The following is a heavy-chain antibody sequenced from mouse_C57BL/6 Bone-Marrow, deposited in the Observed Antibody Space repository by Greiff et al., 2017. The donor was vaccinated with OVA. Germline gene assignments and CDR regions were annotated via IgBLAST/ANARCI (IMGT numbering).Heavy chain of an antibody. CDR1: GFSFNTYA. Sequence: EVMLVESGGGLVQPKGSLKLSCAASGFSFNTYAMNWVRQAPGKGLEWVARIRSKSNNYATYYADSVKDRFTISRDDSESMLYLQMNNLKTEDTAMYYCVRQYWYYFDYWGQGTTLTVSS. CDR2: IRSKSNNYAT. D-gene: IGHD4-1*01. J-gene: IGHJ2*01. CDR3: VRQYWYYFDY. V-gene: IGHV10-1*01.